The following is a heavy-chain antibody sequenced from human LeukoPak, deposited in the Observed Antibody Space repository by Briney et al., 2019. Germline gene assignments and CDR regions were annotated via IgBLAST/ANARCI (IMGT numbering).Heavy chain of an antibody. Sequence: SETLSLTCTVSGGSISIYYWSWIRQPPGKGLEWIGYISYRGTTNYNPSLESRVTISMDTSKNQFSLNVRSVTAADTAVYYCARLVGRELPWEWGQGTLVTVSS. V-gene: IGHV4-59*01. CDR3: ARLVGRELPWE. CDR2: ISYRGTT. J-gene: IGHJ4*02. D-gene: IGHD1-26*01. CDR1: GGSISIYY.